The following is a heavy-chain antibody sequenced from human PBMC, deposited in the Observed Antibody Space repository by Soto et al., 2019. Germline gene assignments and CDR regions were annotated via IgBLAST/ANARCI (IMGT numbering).Heavy chain of an antibody. D-gene: IGHD3-22*01. Sequence: SETLSLTCNVSGGSISSSSYYWGWIRQPPGKGLEWIGSIYYSGSTYYNPSLKSRVTISVDTSKNQFSLKLSSVTAADSAVYYCARQGPITMIVVWWFDPWGQGTLVTVSS. J-gene: IGHJ5*02. V-gene: IGHV4-39*01. CDR1: GGSISSSSYY. CDR2: IYYSGST. CDR3: ARQGPITMIVVWWFDP.